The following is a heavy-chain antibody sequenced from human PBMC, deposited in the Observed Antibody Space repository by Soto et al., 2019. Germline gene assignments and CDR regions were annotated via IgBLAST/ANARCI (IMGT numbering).Heavy chain of an antibody. V-gene: IGHV3-23*01. Sequence: GGSLRLSCAASGFTFSSYAMNWVRQAPGKGLEWVSALSGSGGSTYYADSVKGRFTISRDISKNTVYLQMSSLRAEDTAVYYCAKGPPRDTAMGKYFDYWGQGTLVTVSS. D-gene: IGHD5-18*01. CDR1: GFTFSSYA. J-gene: IGHJ4*02. CDR3: AKGPPRDTAMGKYFDY. CDR2: LSGSGGST.